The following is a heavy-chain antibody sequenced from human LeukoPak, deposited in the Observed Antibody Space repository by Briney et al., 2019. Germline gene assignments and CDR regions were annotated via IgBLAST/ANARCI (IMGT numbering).Heavy chain of an antibody. CDR2: ISSSSSYI. CDR1: GFTFSSYS. Sequence: GGSLRLSCAASGFTFSSYSMNWVRQAPGKGLEWVSSISSSSSYIYYADSVKGRFTISRDNAKKSLYLQMNSLRAEDTAVYYCARGSCGGDCYSGDYWGQGTLVTVSS. J-gene: IGHJ4*02. D-gene: IGHD2-21*02. CDR3: ARGSCGGDCYSGDY. V-gene: IGHV3-21*01.